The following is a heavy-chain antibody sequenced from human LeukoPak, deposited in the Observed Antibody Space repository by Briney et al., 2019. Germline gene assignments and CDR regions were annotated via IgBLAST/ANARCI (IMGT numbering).Heavy chain of an antibody. D-gene: IGHD2-2*01. V-gene: IGHV4-34*01. Sequence: PSETLSLTCAVYGGSFSGYYWSWIRQPPGKGLEWIGEINHSGSTNYNPSLKSRVTISVDTSKNQFSLKLSSVTAADTAVYYCSRYQLLQAYGMDVWGKGTTVTVSS. J-gene: IGHJ6*04. CDR2: INHSGST. CDR3: SRYQLLQAYGMDV. CDR1: GGSFSGYY.